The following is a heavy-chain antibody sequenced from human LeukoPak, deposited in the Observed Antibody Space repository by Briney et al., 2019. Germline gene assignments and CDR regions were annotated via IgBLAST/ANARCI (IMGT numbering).Heavy chain of an antibody. CDR3: ARDAVAGTYGMDV. D-gene: IGHD6-19*01. CDR2: ISAYNGNT. CDR1: GYTFTSYG. V-gene: IGHV1-18*01. J-gene: IGHJ6*02. Sequence: PMASVKVSCKASGYTFTSYGISWVRQAPGQGLEWMGWISAYNGNTNYAQKLQGRVTMTADTSTSTAYMELRSLRSDDTAVYYCARDAVAGTYGMDVWGQGTTVTVSS.